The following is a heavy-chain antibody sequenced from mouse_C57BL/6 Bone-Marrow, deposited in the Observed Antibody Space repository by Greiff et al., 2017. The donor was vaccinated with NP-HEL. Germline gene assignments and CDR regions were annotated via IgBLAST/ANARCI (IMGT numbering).Heavy chain of an antibody. CDR1: GFTFSSYG. Sequence: EVHLVESGGDLVKPGGSLKLSCAASGFTFSSYGMSWVRQTPDKRLEWVATISSGGSYTYYPDSVKGRFTISRDNAKNTLYLQMSSLKSEDTAKYCCASPYDYDVAWFAYWGQGTLVTVSA. CDR3: ASPYDYDVAWFAY. CDR2: ISSGGSYT. D-gene: IGHD2-4*01. J-gene: IGHJ3*01. V-gene: IGHV5-6*01.